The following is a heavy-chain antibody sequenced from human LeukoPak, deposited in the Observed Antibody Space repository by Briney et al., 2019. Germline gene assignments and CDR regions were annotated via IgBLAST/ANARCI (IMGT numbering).Heavy chain of an antibody. CDR1: GFTFSSYA. D-gene: IGHD3-3*01. J-gene: IGHJ4*02. CDR3: AKDTQRRFLEWLSGDY. V-gene: IGHV3-23*01. CDR2: ISGSGGST. Sequence: PGGSLRLSCAASGFTFSSYAMSWVRQAPGKGLEWVSAISGSGGSTYYADSVKGRFTISRDNSKNTLYLQMNSLRAENTAVYYCAKDTQRRFLEWLSGDYWGQGTLVTVSS.